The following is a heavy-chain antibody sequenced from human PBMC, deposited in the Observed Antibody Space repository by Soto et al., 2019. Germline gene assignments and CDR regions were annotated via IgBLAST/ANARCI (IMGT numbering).Heavy chain of an antibody. D-gene: IGHD6-19*01. CDR3: ASDFRTRGWFRQAGNFAGDV. J-gene: IGHJ6*02. CDR2: INPNTGGT. V-gene: IGHV1-2*02. Sequence: QVQLVQSGAEVRKPGASVKVSCKASGYPYTNSYMHWVRQAPGQGLEWMGWINPNTGGTNYAQKFQGRVTKTRDTSVSTVYMELNKLTSDDTAIYFCASDFRTRGWFRQAGNFAGDVWGQGTTVTVS. CDR1: GYPYTNSY.